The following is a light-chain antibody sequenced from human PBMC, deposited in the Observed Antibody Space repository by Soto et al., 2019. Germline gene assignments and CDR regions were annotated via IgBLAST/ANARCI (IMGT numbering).Light chain of an antibody. CDR1: HSISSW. CDR3: QQYNSYSWT. J-gene: IGKJ1*01. Sequence: DIQMTQSPSTLSGSVGDRVSITCRASHSISSWLAWYQQKPGKAPKLLIYKASSLESGVPSRFSGSGSGTEFTLTISSLQPDDFATYYCQQYNSYSWTFGQGTKVDI. CDR2: KAS. V-gene: IGKV1-5*03.